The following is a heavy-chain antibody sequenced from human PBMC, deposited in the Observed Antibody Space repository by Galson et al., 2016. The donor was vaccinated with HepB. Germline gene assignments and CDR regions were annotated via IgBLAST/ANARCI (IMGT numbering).Heavy chain of an antibody. J-gene: IGHJ5*02. CDR3: GRDVGP. D-gene: IGHD1-26*01. V-gene: IGHV3-53*01. Sequence: SLRLSCAASGFTVGNNYMSWVRQAPGKGLEWVSLIYSGGSSLYADSVKGRFTISRDSSKNTLYLQRNNLRAEDTAVYYCGRDVGPWGQGTLVTVSS. CDR2: IYSGGSS. CDR1: GFTVGNNY.